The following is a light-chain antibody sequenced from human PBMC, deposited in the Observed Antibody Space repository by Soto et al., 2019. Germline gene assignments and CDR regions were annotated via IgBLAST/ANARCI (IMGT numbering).Light chain of an antibody. CDR1: QNIRTY. Sequence: DVQMTQSPSSLSASVGDRVSITCRASQNIRTYLNWYQQTPGKDPKLLIYGSSHLQSGVPPRFSGAGSGTDFTLIISSLQPEDFANYFCQQNDFIPWTFGQGTKV. J-gene: IGKJ1*01. CDR3: QQNDFIPWT. V-gene: IGKV1-39*01. CDR2: GSS.